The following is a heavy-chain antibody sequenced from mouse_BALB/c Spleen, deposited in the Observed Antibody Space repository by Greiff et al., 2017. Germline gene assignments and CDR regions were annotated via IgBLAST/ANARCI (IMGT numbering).Heavy chain of an antibody. J-gene: IGHJ3*01. Sequence: VQLQQSGPELVKPGASVKVSCKASGYAFTSYNMYWVKQSHGKSLEWIGYIDPYNGGTSYNQKFKGKATLTVDKSSSTAYMHLNSLTSEDSAVYYCARETVFTTATAALAYWGQGTLVTVSA. CDR3: ARETVFTTATAALAY. CDR2: IDPYNGGT. D-gene: IGHD1-2*01. CDR1: GYAFTSYN. V-gene: IGHV1S135*01.